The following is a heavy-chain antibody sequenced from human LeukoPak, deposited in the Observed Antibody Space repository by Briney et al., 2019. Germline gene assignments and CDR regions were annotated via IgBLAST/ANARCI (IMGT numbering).Heavy chain of an antibody. CDR3: AELGITMIGGV. V-gene: IGHV3-48*03. CDR2: ISSSGSTI. J-gene: IGHJ6*04. CDR1: GFTFSSYE. Sequence: PGGSLRLSCAASGFTFSSYEMNWVRRAPGKGLEWVSYISSSGSTIYYADSVKGRFTISRDNAKNSLYLQMSSLRAEGTAVYYCAELGITMIGGVWGKGTTVTISS. D-gene: IGHD3-10*02.